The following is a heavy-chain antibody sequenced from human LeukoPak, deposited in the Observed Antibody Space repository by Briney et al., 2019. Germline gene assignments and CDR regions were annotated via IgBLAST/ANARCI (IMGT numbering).Heavy chain of an antibody. V-gene: IGHV3-7*01. J-gene: IGHJ6*02. CDR2: IKQDGSEK. Sequence: PGGSLRLSCAASGFTFSSYWMSWVRQAPGKGLEWVANIKQDGSEKYYVDSVKGRFTISRDNSKNTLYLQMNSLRAEDTAVYYCAGTIFWDYYGMDVWGQGTTVTVSS. D-gene: IGHD3-9*01. CDR1: GFTFSSYW. CDR3: AGTIFWDYYGMDV.